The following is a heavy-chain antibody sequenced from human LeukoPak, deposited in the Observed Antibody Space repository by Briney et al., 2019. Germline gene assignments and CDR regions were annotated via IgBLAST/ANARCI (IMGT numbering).Heavy chain of an antibody. CDR3: ARDTAFVAFDI. D-gene: IGHD5-18*01. V-gene: IGHV4-4*07. CDR2: IYTSGST. J-gene: IGHJ3*02. Sequence: SETLSLTCTVSGGSISSYYWSWTRQPAGKGLEWIGRIYTSGSTNYNPSLKSRVTISVDKSKNQFSLKLSSVTAADTAVYYCARDTAFVAFDIWGQGTMVTVSS. CDR1: GGSISSYY.